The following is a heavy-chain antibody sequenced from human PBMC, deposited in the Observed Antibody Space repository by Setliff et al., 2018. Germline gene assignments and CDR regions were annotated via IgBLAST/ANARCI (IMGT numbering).Heavy chain of an antibody. CDR2: LSYSGST. CDR1: GGSISSTNHY. D-gene: IGHD2-15*01. CDR3: ARILGYCSGGSCYVPY. Sequence: SETLSLTCTVSGGSISSTNHYWSWIRQPPGKGLEWIGDLSYSGSTKYNPSLKNRVTISVDTSKNQFSLKLTSVTAADAAVYYCARILGYCSGGSCYVPYWGQGTLVTVSS. J-gene: IGHJ4*02. V-gene: IGHV4-61*05.